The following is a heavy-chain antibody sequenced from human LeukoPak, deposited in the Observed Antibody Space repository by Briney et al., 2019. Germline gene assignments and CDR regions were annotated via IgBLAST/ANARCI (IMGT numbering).Heavy chain of an antibody. CDR2: IYYSGST. V-gene: IGHV4-59*08. D-gene: IGHD3-9*01. CDR1: GGSISSYY. CDR3: ARLNVLRYFNP. Sequence: SETLSLTCTVSGGSISSYYWSWIRQPPGKGLEWIGYIYYSGSTNYNPSLKSRVTISVDTSKNQFSLKLSSVTAADTAVYYCARLNVLRYFNPWGQGTLVTVSS. J-gene: IGHJ5*02.